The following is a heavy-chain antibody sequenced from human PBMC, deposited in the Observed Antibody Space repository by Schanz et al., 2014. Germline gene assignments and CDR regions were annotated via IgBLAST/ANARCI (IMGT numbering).Heavy chain of an antibody. CDR2: IGTSGGT. D-gene: IGHD1-1*01. CDR1: GFGFSSYS. V-gene: IGHV3-23*04. Sequence: EVQLVESGGGLIQPGGSLRLSCAASGFGFSSYSMNWVRQAPGKGLEWVSTIGTSGGTNYAESVKGRFTISRDNSKNTLYLQMNSRRAEDTAVYFCAKIERNEDWGQGTLVAVSA. CDR3: AKIERNED. J-gene: IGHJ4*02.